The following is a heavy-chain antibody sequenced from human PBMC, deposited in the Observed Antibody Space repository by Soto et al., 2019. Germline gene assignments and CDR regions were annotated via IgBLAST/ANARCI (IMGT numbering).Heavy chain of an antibody. V-gene: IGHV3-7*01. Sequence: GGSLRLSCAASGFTFSDSWMDWARQVPGKGPEWVANINQDGSGKNYVDSVKGRFTISRDNAKNSLYLQMNSLRAEDTAVYYCASLGRHGWGQGTTVT. CDR1: GFTFSDSW. J-gene: IGHJ6*02. CDR2: INQDGSGK. D-gene: IGHD3-16*01. CDR3: ASLGRHG.